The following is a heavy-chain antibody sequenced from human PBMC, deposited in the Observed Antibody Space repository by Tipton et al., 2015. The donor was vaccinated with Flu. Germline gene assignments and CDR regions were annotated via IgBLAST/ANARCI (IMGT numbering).Heavy chain of an antibody. J-gene: IGHJ2*01. D-gene: IGHD6-6*01. Sequence: QVQLVQSGAEVKKPGASVRISCTASGYTLGSYYMHWVRQAPGQGLECMGVINPNGGSTTYAQRFQGRVTMTRDTSTNRVYMELSSLRSEDTAMYYCARGGISVAAPSYWYFDVWGRGTLVTVSS. V-gene: IGHV1-46*01. CDR2: INPNGGST. CDR1: GYTLGSYY. CDR3: ARGGISVAAPSYWYFDV.